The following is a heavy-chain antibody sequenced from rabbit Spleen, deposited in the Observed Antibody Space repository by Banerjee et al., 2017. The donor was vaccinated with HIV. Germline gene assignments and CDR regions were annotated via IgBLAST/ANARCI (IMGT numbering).Heavy chain of an antibody. V-gene: IGHV1S40*01. CDR1: GFSFSGAYD. CDR3: ARDTASSFSSYGMDL. J-gene: IGHJ6*01. D-gene: IGHD8-1*01. CDR2: IYAGDGST. Sequence: QSLEESGGDLVKPGASLTLTCKASGFSFSGAYDMCWVRQAPGKGLDLIGCIYAGDGSTDYANWVNGRFTISKTSSTVDLKMTSLTAADTATYFCARDTASSFSSYGMDLWGPGTLVTVS.